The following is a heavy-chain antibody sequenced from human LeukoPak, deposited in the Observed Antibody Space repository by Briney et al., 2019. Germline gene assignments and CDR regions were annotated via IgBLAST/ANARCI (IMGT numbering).Heavy chain of an antibody. Sequence: SETLSLTCAVYGGSFNGYYWSWIRHPPGKGLEWIGEINHSGSTNYNQSLKSLVTISVDTPKNQFSLKLSSVTAADTAVYYCARVRAGWFDPWGQGTLVSVSS. CDR3: ARVRAGWFDP. CDR1: GGSFNGYY. CDR2: INHSGST. J-gene: IGHJ5*02. V-gene: IGHV4-34*01.